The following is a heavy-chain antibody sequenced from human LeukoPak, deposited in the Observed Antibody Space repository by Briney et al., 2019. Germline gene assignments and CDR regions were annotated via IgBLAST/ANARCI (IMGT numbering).Heavy chain of an antibody. CDR3: ARDLEIDNWNNYFFYGMDV. CDR2: MNTYNGDT. D-gene: IGHD1/OR15-1a*01. V-gene: IGHV1-18*01. Sequence: GASVKVSFKASGYTLTSYGISWVRQAPGQGLEWMGWMNTYNGDTKSIENLQGRVTMTTDTSTSTAYMELRSLRSDDTAVYYCARDLEIDNWNNYFFYGMDVWGQGTTVTVSS. CDR1: GYTLTSYG. J-gene: IGHJ6*02.